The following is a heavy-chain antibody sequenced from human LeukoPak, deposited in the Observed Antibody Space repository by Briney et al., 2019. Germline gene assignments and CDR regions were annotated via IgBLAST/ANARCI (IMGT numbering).Heavy chain of an antibody. CDR1: GFTFSSYG. CDR3: AKGALYSYGYAPYDY. D-gene: IGHD5-18*01. Sequence: GGSLRLSCAASGFTFSSYGMHWVRQAPGKGLEWVAVISYDGSNKYYADSVKGRFTISRDNSKNTLYLQMNSLRAEDTAVYYCAKGALYSYGYAPYDYWGQGTLVTVSS. CDR2: ISYDGSNK. J-gene: IGHJ4*02. V-gene: IGHV3-30*18.